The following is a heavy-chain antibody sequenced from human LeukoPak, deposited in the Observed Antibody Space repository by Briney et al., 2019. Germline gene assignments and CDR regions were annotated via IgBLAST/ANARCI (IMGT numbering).Heavy chain of an antibody. J-gene: IGHJ6*02. CDR2: ISAYNGST. CDR3: AREGYDILTGPYYYYGMDV. CDR1: GYTFTSYG. D-gene: IGHD3-9*01. V-gene: IGHV1-18*01. Sequence: ASVKVSCKASGYTFTSYGISWVRQAPGQGLEWMGWISAYNGSTNYAQKLQGRVTMTTDTSTSTAYMGLRSLRSDDTAVYYCAREGYDILTGPYYYYGMDVWGQGTTVTVSS.